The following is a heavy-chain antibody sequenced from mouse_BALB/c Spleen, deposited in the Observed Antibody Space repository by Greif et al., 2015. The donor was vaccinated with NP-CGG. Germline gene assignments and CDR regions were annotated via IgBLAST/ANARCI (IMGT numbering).Heavy chain of an antibody. J-gene: IGHJ1*01. CDR3: ARDYDYWYFDV. D-gene: IGHD2-4*01. Sequence: VQLQQSGAEPAKPGASVKMSCKASGYTFTSYWMHWVKQRPGQGLEWIGYINPSTGYTEYNQKFKDKATLTADKSSSTAYMQLSSLTPEDSAVYYCARDYDYWYFDVWGAGTTVTVSS. V-gene: IGHV1-7*01. CDR2: INPSTGYT. CDR1: GYTFTSYW.